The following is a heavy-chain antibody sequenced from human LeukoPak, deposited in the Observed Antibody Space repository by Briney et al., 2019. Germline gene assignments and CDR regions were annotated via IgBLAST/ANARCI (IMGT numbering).Heavy chain of an antibody. CDR2: IRSKAYGGTT. V-gene: IGHV3-49*03. D-gene: IGHD3-3*01. Sequence: GRSLRLSCTASGFTFGDYAMSWFRQAPGKGLEWVGFIRSKAYGGTTEYAASVKGRFTISRDDSKSIAYLQMNSLKTEDTAVYYCTRDLHYDFWSGPTYYFDYWGQGTLVTVSS. CDR1: GFTFGDYA. J-gene: IGHJ4*02. CDR3: TRDLHYDFWSGPTYYFDY.